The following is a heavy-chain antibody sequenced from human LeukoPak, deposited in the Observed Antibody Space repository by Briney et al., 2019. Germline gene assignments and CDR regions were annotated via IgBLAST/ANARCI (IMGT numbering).Heavy chain of an antibody. D-gene: IGHD3-10*01. CDR3: ARAGSYYDNWFDP. CDR1: GYSISSGYY. CDR2: IYTSGST. V-gene: IGHV4-38-2*02. Sequence: SETLSLTCTVSGYSISSGYYWGWIRQTPGKGLEWIGRIYTSGSTNYNPSLKSRVTMSVDTSKNQFSLKLSSVTAADTAVYYCARAGSYYDNWFDPWGQGTLVTVSS. J-gene: IGHJ5*02.